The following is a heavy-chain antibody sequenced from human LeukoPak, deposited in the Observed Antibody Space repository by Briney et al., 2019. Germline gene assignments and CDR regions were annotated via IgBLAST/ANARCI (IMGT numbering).Heavy chain of an antibody. J-gene: IGHJ3*02. CDR2: ISSSSSTI. D-gene: IGHD3-3*01. CDR3: AREKLRFLEWPLNAFDI. Sequence: GGSLRLSCAASGFTFSSYSMNWVRQAPGKGLEWVSYISSSSSTIYYADSVKGRFTISRDNDKNSLYLQMNSLRAEDTAVYYCAREKLRFLEWPLNAFDIWGQGTMVTVSS. CDR1: GFTFSSYS. V-gene: IGHV3-48*01.